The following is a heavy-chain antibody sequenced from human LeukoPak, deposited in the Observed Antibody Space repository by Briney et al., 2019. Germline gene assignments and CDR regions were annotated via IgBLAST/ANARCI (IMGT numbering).Heavy chain of an antibody. Sequence: GGSLRLSCAASGFTFSSYAMTWVRQAPGEGLECVSSISPSGGDTYYADSVQGRFSVSRDDSKNTLYLQMNSLRAEDTAIYYCAKDRPPFYDILTGYPPDVWGQGTTVTVSS. CDR3: AKDRPPFYDILTGYPPDV. CDR1: GFTFSSYA. J-gene: IGHJ6*02. D-gene: IGHD3-9*01. V-gene: IGHV3-23*01. CDR2: ISPSGGDT.